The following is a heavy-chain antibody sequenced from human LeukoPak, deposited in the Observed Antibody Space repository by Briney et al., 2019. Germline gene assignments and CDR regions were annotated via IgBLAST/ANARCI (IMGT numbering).Heavy chain of an antibody. CDR2: IYYSGST. Sequence: SETPSLTCIVSGGSISSDYWNWIRQPPGKGLEWIGYIYYSGSTNYNPSLKSRVTISVDTSKIQFSLKLSSVTAADTAVYYCARAVSASTVYYFDYWGQGTLVTVSS. V-gene: IGHV4-59*01. CDR3: ARAVSASTVYYFDY. CDR1: GGSISSDY. D-gene: IGHD4-17*01. J-gene: IGHJ4*02.